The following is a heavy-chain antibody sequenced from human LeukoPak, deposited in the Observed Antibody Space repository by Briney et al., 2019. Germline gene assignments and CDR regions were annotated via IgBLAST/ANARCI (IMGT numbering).Heavy chain of an antibody. J-gene: IGHJ6*02. Sequence: PGGSLRLSCAASGFTFSSYWMSWVRQAPGKGLEWVANIKQDGSEKYYVDSVRGRFTISRDNAKNSLYLQMNSLRAEDTAVYYCGRGGMVRGVTQSYYYYGMDVWGQGTTVTVSS. V-gene: IGHV3-7*01. CDR3: GRGGMVRGVTQSYYYYGMDV. CDR1: GFTFSSYW. D-gene: IGHD3-10*01. CDR2: IKQDGSEK.